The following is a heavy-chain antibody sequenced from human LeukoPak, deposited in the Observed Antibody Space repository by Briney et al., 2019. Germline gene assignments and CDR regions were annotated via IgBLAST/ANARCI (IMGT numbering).Heavy chain of an antibody. CDR2: IYYSGST. Sequence: SETLSLTCVVSGGSISRSSYYWGWIRQPPGKGLECIGSIYYSGSTNYNPALKSRFTISVDTSKNQFSLNLRSVTAADTAVYYCARAVMYYDILTGSPNYYMDVWGKGTTVTISS. D-gene: IGHD3-9*01. V-gene: IGHV4-39*01. CDR1: GGSISRSSYY. J-gene: IGHJ6*03. CDR3: ARAVMYYDILTGSPNYYMDV.